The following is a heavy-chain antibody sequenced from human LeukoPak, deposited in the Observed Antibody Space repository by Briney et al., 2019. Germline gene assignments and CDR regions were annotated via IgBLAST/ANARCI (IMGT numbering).Heavy chain of an antibody. J-gene: IGHJ5*02. Sequence: KPSETLPLTCAVYGGSFSGYYWSWIRQPPGKGLEWIGEINHSGSNNYNPSLKSRVTISVDTSKNQFSLKLSSVTAADTAVYYCARGCRYYDFWSGYYNWFDPWGQGTLVTVSS. D-gene: IGHD3-3*01. V-gene: IGHV4-34*01. CDR2: INHSGSN. CDR1: GGSFSGYY. CDR3: ARGCRYYDFWSGYYNWFDP.